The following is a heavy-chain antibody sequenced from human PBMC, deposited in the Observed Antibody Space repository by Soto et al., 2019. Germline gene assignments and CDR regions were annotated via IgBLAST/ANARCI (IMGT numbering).Heavy chain of an antibody. CDR1: GGSISSYY. J-gene: IGHJ4*02. CDR2: IYYSGST. V-gene: IGHV4-59*01. Sequence: SETLSLTCTVSGGSISSYYWSWIRQPPGKGLEWIGYIYYSGSTNYNPSLKSRVTISVDTSKNQFSLKLSSVTAADTAVYYCARSWSEWGDFDYWGQGTLVTVSS. CDR3: ARSWSEWGDFDY. D-gene: IGHD2-8*01.